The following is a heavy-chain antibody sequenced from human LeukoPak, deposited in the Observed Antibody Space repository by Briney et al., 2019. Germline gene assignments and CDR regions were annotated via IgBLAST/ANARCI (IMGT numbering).Heavy chain of an antibody. D-gene: IGHD2/OR15-2a*01. V-gene: IGHV4-39*07. CDR2: IYYTGTP. CDR3: ARAWTTCGAFDI. J-gene: IGHJ3*02. CDR1: GGSISSRTYY. Sequence: SETLSLTCTVSGGSISSRTYYWAWIRQPPGNGLDWIGSIYYTGTPFYTPSLKSRVTISVDTSNNQFSMKLSSVTAAPAAPYFCARAWTTCGAFDICAKGTMVTVSS.